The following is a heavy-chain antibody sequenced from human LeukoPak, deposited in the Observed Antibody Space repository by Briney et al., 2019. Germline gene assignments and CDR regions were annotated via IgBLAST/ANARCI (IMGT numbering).Heavy chain of an antibody. CDR2: ISGSGGGT. CDR3: AKDPDYGDYSNAFDI. V-gene: IGHV3-23*01. Sequence: PGGSLRLSCAASGFTFSSYAMSWVRQAPGKGLEWVSAISGSGGGTYYADSVKGRFTISRDNSKNTLYLQMNSLRAEDTAVYYCAKDPDYGDYSNAFDIWGQGTMVTVSS. D-gene: IGHD4-17*01. J-gene: IGHJ3*02. CDR1: GFTFSSYA.